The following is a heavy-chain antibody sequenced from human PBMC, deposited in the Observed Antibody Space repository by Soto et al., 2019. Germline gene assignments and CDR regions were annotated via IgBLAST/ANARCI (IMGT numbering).Heavy chain of an antibody. D-gene: IGHD3-3*01. CDR2: ISGSGGST. V-gene: IGHV3-23*01. J-gene: IGHJ3*02. CDR3: VRGIHYDFWSGYPDAFDI. Sequence: GGSLRLSCAASGFTFSSYAMSWVRQAPGKGLEWVSAISGSGGSTYYADSVKGRFTISRDNSKNTLYLQMNSLRAEDTAVYYCVRGIHYDFWSGYPDAFDIWGQGTMVTVSS. CDR1: GFTFSSYA.